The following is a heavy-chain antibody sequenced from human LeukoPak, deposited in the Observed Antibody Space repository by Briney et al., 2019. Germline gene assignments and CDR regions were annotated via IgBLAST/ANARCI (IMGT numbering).Heavy chain of an antibody. V-gene: IGHV4-59*01. CDR3: ARFSSGWYLRLFDY. J-gene: IGHJ4*02. Sequence: TSETLSLTCTASGGSISSYYWSWIRQPPGKGLEWIGYIYYSGSTNYNPSLKSRVTISVDTSKNQFSLKLSSVTAADTAVYYCARFSSGWYLRLFDYWGQGTLVTVSS. D-gene: IGHD6-19*01. CDR2: IYYSGST. CDR1: GGSISSYY.